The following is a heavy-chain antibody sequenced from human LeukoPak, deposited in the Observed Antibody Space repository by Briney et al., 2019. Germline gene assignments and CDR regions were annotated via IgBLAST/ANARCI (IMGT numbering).Heavy chain of an antibody. J-gene: IGHJ4*02. CDR2: ITSSSSYI. Sequence: PGGSLRLSCAASGFTFSSYSMNWVRQAPGKGLEWVSSITSSSSYIYYADSVKGRFTISRGNARNSLYLQMNSLRPEDTAIYYCARDRIGSGWSNDYWGQGTLVTVSS. CDR3: ARDRIGSGWSNDY. V-gene: IGHV3-21*01. D-gene: IGHD6-19*01. CDR1: GFTFSSYS.